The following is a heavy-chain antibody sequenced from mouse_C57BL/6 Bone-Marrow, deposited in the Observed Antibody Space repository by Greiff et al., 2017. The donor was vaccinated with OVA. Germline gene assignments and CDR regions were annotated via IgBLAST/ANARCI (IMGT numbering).Heavy chain of an antibody. V-gene: IGHV7-1*01. D-gene: IGHD2-3*01. J-gene: IGHJ2*01. CDR2: IRNKANDYPT. CDR1: GFTFSDFY. CDR3: ARDALDGYYPFDY. Sequence: EVQRVESGGGLVQSGRSLRLSCATSGFTFSDFYMEWVRQAPGKGLEWIAAIRNKANDYPTEYSASVKGRFIVSRDTSQSILYLQMNALRAEDTAIYYCARDALDGYYPFDYWGQGTTLTVSS.